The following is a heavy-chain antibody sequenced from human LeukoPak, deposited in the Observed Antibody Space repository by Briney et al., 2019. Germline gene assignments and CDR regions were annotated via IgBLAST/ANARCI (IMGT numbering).Heavy chain of an antibody. J-gene: IGHJ4*02. CDR2: INPSGGNT. D-gene: IGHD3-22*01. CDR3: ARADSADYYDSSGSIDY. Sequence: ASMKVSCKASGYTFTTYYIHWVRQAPGQGLEWMGIINPSGGNTNYAQKFQGRVTMTRDTSTSTVYMELSSLRSEDMAVYYCARADSADYYDSSGSIDYWGQGTLVTVSS. V-gene: IGHV1-46*01. CDR1: GYTFTTYY.